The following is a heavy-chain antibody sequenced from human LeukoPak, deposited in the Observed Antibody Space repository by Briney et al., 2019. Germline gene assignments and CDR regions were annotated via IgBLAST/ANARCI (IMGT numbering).Heavy chain of an antibody. V-gene: IGHV1-24*01. J-gene: IGHJ4*02. CDR3: ATAPHTMITFGGVIVNPLLL. Sequence: ASVKVSCKVSGYTLTELSMHWVRQAPGKGLEWMGGFDPEDGETIYAQKFQGRVTMTEDTSTDTAYMELSSLRSEDTAVYYCATAPHTMITFGGVIVNPLLLWGQGTLVTVSS. CDR1: GYTLTELS. D-gene: IGHD3-16*02. CDR2: FDPEDGET.